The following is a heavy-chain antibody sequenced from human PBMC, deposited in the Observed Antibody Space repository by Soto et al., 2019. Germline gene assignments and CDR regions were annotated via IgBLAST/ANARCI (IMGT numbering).Heavy chain of an antibody. CDR3: ARGYCSGGSCYGYNWFDP. J-gene: IGHJ5*02. CDR2: IYHSGST. D-gene: IGHD2-15*01. Sequence: QLQLQESGSGLVKPSQTLSLTCAVSGGSISSGDYSWSWIRQPPAKGLEWIGYIYHSGSTYYNPSLKSRFTISVDRSKNQLSLKLSSVTAADTAVYYCARGYCSGGSCYGYNWFDPWGQGTLVTVSS. CDR1: GGSISSGDYS. V-gene: IGHV4-30-2*01.